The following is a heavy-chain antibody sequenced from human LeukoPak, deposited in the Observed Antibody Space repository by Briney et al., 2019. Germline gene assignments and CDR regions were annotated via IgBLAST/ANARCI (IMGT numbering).Heavy chain of an antibody. V-gene: IGHV1-69*04. CDR1: GGTFSSYA. D-gene: IGHD6-19*01. CDR3: ARVSSGWYSNWFDP. J-gene: IGHJ5*02. CDR2: IIPILGIA. Sequence: GASVRVSCKASGGTFSSYAISWVRQAPGQGLEWMGRIIPILGIANYAQKFQGRVTITADKSTSTAYMELSSLRSEDTAVYYCARVSSGWYSNWFDPWGQGTLVTVSP.